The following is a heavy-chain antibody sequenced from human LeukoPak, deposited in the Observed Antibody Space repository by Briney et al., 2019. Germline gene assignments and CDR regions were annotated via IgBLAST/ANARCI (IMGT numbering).Heavy chain of an antibody. D-gene: IGHD3-10*01. CDR3: ARDVLLWFGELFGNWFDP. CDR2: ISAYNGNT. V-gene: IGHV1-18*01. CDR1: GYTFTSYG. Sequence: GASVKVSCKASGYTFTSYGISWVRQAPGQGLEWMGWISAYNGNTNYAQKLQGRVTMTTDTSTSTAYMELRNLRSDDTAVYYCARDVLLWFGELFGNWFDPWGQGTLVTVSS. J-gene: IGHJ5*02.